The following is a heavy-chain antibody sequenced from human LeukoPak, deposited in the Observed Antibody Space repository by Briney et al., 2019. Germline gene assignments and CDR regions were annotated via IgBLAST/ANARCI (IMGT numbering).Heavy chain of an antibody. D-gene: IGHD3-22*01. CDR1: GFTFSSYA. V-gene: IGHV3-23*01. CDR2: ISGSGGST. Sequence: GGSLRLSCAASGFTFSSYAMSWVRQAPGKGLEWVSAISGSGGSTYNADSVKGRFTISRDNSKNTLYLQMNSLRAEDTAVYYCAKDPLGYYDSSGYYDYFDYWGQGTLVTVSS. CDR3: AKDPLGYYDSSGYYDYFDY. J-gene: IGHJ4*02.